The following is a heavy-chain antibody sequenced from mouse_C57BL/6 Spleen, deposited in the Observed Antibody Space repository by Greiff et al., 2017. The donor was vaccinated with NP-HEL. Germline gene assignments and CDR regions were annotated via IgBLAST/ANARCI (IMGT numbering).Heavy chain of an antibody. J-gene: IGHJ3*01. CDR2: INPGSGGT. D-gene: IGHD2-4*01. V-gene: IGHV1-54*01. CDR1: GYAFTNYL. Sequence: VQLQQSGAELVRPGTSVKVSCKASGYAFTNYLIEWVKQRPGQGLEWIGVINPGSGGTNYNEKFKGKATLTADKSSSTAYMQLSSLTSEDSVVYFCARGDYDAWFAYWGQGTLVTVSA. CDR3: ARGDYDAWFAY.